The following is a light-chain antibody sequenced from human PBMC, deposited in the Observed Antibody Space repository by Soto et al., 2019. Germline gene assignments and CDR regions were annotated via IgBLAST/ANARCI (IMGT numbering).Light chain of an antibody. CDR3: QTWGSGIRVV. Sequence: QLVLTQSPSASASLGASVKLTCTLSSGLSSYAIAWHQQQPEKGPRYLMKLNSDGSHSKGDGIPDRFSGSSSGAERYLTISSLQSEDEADYYCQTWGSGIRVVFGGGPKLTVL. CDR1: SGLSSYA. J-gene: IGLJ2*01. V-gene: IGLV4-69*01. CDR2: LNSDGSH.